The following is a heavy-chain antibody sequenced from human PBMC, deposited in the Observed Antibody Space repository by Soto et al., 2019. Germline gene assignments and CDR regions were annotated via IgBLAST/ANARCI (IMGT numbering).Heavy chain of an antibody. CDR1: GFTFSTYA. D-gene: IGHD2-21*01. Sequence: GGSLRLSCAASGFTFSTYAMTWVRQAPGKGLDWVSAISGSGGRTYYADSVKGRFTISRDNSKNTLYLQMNSLRAEDTAVYYCAKERDSRGYYDYLGQGTLVTVSS. V-gene: IGHV3-23*01. CDR3: AKERDSRGYYDY. J-gene: IGHJ4*02. CDR2: ISGSGGRT.